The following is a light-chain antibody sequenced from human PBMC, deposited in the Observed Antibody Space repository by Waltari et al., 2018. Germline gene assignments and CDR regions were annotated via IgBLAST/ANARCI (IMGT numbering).Light chain of an antibody. V-gene: IGLV2-23*01. CDR2: EGS. CDR1: SRDVGSYNL. J-gene: IGLJ1*01. CDR3: CSYAGSSTYV. Sequence: QSALTQPASVSGSPGQSITIPCTGTSRDVGSYNLVSWYQQHPGKAPKVMIYEGSKRPSGVSNRFSGSKSGNTASLTISGLQAEDEADYYCCSYAGSSTYVFGTGTKVTVL.